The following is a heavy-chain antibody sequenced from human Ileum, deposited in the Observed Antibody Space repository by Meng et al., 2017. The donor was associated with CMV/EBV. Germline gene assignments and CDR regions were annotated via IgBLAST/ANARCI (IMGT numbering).Heavy chain of an antibody. J-gene: IGHJ5*02. CDR3: AISPNQDPGP. V-gene: IGHV4-4*02. CDR2: IYQTGCT. Sequence: LTCAVSGASINRAIWWSWVRQPPGKGLEWIGEIYQTGCTHYNPSLKSRVTISMDKSKNQFSLNLSSVTAADTAFYYCAISPNQDPGPWGQGTLVTVSS. CDR1: GASINRAIW. D-gene: IGHD1-14*01.